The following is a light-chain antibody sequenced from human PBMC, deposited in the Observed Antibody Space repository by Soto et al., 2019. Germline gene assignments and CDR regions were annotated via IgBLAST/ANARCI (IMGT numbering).Light chain of an antibody. CDR2: GAS. J-gene: IGKJ1*01. Sequence: EIVLTQSPRTLSLSPGERATLSCRASQSVSSSYLAWYQQKPGQAPRLFIYGASSRATGIPDRFSGSGSGTDFTLTISRLEPEDFAVYYCHRYGSSPRTFGQGTKAAI. CDR3: HRYGSSPRT. V-gene: IGKV3-20*01. CDR1: QSVSSSY.